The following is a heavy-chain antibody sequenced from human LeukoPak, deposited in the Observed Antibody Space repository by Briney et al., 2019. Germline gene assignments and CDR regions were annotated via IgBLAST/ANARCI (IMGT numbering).Heavy chain of an antibody. CDR1: GDSVFSNSAA. CDR3: TRGLADESSPQGMDV. Sequence: SQTLSLTCAISGDSVFSNSAAWNWIRQSPSRGLEWLGRTYYRSKWLNDYALSVKSRISINPDTSKNQFSLQLNSVAPEDTAVYYCTRGLADESSPQGMDVWGQGTTVTVSS. D-gene: IGHD3-9*01. V-gene: IGHV6-1*01. CDR2: TYYRSKWLN. J-gene: IGHJ6*02.